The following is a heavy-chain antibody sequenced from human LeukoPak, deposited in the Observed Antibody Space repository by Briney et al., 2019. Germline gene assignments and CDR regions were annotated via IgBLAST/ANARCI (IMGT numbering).Heavy chain of an antibody. D-gene: IGHD2-21*02. V-gene: IGHV3-23*01. Sequence: GGSLRLSCLASKFTFNNYAVTWVRQAPGKGLEWVSSISGSGDNMDYADSVKGRFTISRDNSKNTLYLQMNSLRVEDTAIYYCAKDPRLCGGDCFTTIDFWGQGTMVTVSP. CDR2: ISGSGDNM. J-gene: IGHJ3*01. CDR3: AKDPRLCGGDCFTTIDF. CDR1: KFTFNNYA.